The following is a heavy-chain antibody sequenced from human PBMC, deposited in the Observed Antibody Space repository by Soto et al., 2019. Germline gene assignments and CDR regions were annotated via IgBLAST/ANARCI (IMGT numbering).Heavy chain of an antibody. Sequence: EVQLVESGGGLVKPGGSLRLSCAASGFTFSSYSMNWVRQAPGKGLEWVSSISSSSSYIYYADSVKGRFTISRDNAKNSLYLQMNSLRAEDTAVYYCAIEPEDYVWGSYRPFDYWGQGTLVTVSS. D-gene: IGHD3-16*02. CDR2: ISSSSSYI. CDR3: AIEPEDYVWGSYRPFDY. V-gene: IGHV3-21*01. J-gene: IGHJ4*02. CDR1: GFTFSSYS.